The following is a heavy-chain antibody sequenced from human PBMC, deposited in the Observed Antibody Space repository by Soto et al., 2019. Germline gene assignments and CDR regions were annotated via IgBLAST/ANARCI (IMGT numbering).Heavy chain of an antibody. Sequence: QVQLVESGGGLAKPGGSLRLSCEASGFTLSDYYMSWIRQAPGKGLEWISYISSSGTIIYYSDSVKGRFTISRDNAKKSLYLQMNSVRAEDTAVYYCARGVKQWPVGGDYYYYYMDVWGNGTTFTVSS. CDR1: GFTLSDYY. CDR2: ISSSGTII. J-gene: IGHJ6*03. V-gene: IGHV3-11*01. D-gene: IGHD6-19*01. CDR3: ARGVKQWPVGGDYYYYYMDV.